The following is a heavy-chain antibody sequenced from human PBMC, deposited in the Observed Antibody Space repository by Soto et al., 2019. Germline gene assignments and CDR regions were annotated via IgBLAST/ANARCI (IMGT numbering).Heavy chain of an antibody. J-gene: IGHJ6*02. CDR1: GNSFNNW. D-gene: IGHD6-19*01. V-gene: IGHV5-51*01. CDR2: IYPGDSDT. Sequence: GESLKISCKGLGNSFNNWIGWVRQMPGKGLEWVGIIYPGDSDTRYSPSFQGQVTISADKSTSTAYLQWSSLKASDTAMYYCATFYPPPIAVAGTETYYYYGMDVWGQGTTVTVSS. CDR3: ATFYPPPIAVAGTETYYYYGMDV.